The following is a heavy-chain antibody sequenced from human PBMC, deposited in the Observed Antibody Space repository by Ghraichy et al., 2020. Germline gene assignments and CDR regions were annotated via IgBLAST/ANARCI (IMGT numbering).Heavy chain of an antibody. D-gene: IGHD3-3*01. CDR1: GFTFSSYW. CDR2: IKQDGSEK. J-gene: IGHJ4*02. Sequence: GGSLRLSCAASGFTFSSYWMSWVRQAPGKGLGWVANIKQDGSEKYYVDSVKGRFTISRDNAKNSLYLQMNSLRDEDTAVYYCARDLHGFFGVVISRYWGQGTLVTVSS. CDR3: ARDLHGFFGVVISRY. V-gene: IGHV3-7*01.